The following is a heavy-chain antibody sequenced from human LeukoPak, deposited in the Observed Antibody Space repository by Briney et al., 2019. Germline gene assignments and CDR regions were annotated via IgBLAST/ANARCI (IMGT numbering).Heavy chain of an antibody. CDR2: IYYSGST. Sequence: SETLSLTCTVSGGSISHYYWNWIRRPPGKGLEWIGYIYYSGSTNYNPSLKSRVTISLDTSKNQFSLKLSSVTTADTAVYFCARGVGIAAAGKFDYWGQGTLVTVSS. CDR3: ARGVGIAAAGKFDY. V-gene: IGHV4-59*01. J-gene: IGHJ4*02. D-gene: IGHD6-13*01. CDR1: GGSISHYY.